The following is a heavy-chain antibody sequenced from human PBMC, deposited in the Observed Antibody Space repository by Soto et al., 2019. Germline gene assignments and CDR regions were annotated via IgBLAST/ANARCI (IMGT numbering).Heavy chain of an antibody. D-gene: IGHD3-10*01. CDR2: ISYDGSNK. Sequence: QVQLVESGGGVVQPGRSLRLSCAASGFTFSSYGMHWVRQAPGKGLEWVAVISYDGSNKYYADSVKGRFPISRDNSKNTLSLQMNSLRAEDTAVYYCPKDNRCFGEFPPDGMDVWGQGTTVTVSS. CDR1: GFTFSSYG. CDR3: PKDNRCFGEFPPDGMDV. J-gene: IGHJ6*02. V-gene: IGHV3-30*18.